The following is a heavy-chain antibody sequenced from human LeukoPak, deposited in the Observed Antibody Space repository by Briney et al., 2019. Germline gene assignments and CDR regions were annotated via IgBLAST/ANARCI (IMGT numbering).Heavy chain of an antibody. CDR2: IYYSGST. CDR1: GGSISSYY. J-gene: IGHJ5*02. D-gene: IGHD2-2*01. CDR3: ARTTEDCSSTSCYQYWFDP. Sequence: PSETLSLTCTVSGGSISSYYWSWIRQPPGKGLEWIGYIYYSGSTNYNPSLESRVTISVDTSKNQFSLKLNSVTAADTAVYYCARTTEDCSSTSCYQYWFDPWGQGTLVTVSS. V-gene: IGHV4-59*01.